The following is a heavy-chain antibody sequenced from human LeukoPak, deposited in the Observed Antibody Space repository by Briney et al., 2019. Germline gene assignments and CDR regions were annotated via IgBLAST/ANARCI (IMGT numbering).Heavy chain of an antibody. CDR1: GGSLSRGEYS. CDR3: ARTPSYCISSSCYRDAFDI. Sequence: SETLSLTCAASGGSLSRGEYSWSWIRQPPGKGLEWIGYIYHSGSTSYNPSLKSRVAISVDRSKNQFSLKVSSVTAADSAVYYCARTPSYCISSSCYRDAFDIWGQGTMVTVSS. D-gene: IGHD2-2*02. CDR2: IYHSGST. J-gene: IGHJ3*02. V-gene: IGHV4-30-2*01.